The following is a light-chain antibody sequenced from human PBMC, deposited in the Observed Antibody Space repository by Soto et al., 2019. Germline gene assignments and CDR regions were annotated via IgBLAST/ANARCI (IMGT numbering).Light chain of an antibody. V-gene: IGKV3-20*01. CDR2: GAS. J-gene: IGKJ5*01. CDR1: QSVSSSY. Sequence: EIVLTQSPGTLSLSPGERATLSCRASQSVSSSYLAWYQQKPGQAPRLLIYGASSRATGIPDRFSGRGSGTDFPLTISRLEPEDFAVYYCQQYGSSSITFGQGTRLEIK. CDR3: QQYGSSSIT.